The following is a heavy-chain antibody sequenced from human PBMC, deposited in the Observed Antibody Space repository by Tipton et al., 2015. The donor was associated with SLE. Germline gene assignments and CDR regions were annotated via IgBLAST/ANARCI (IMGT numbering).Heavy chain of an antibody. CDR2: IYTSGST. D-gene: IGHD2-15*01. V-gene: IGHV4-4*07. Sequence: LRLSCTVSGGSISNYYWSWIRQPAGKGLEWIGRIYTSGSTNYNPSLKSRVTISVDTSKNQFSLKLRSVTAADTAVYYCAGARQGYCSGGTCYVLDYWGQGTQVTVSS. CDR3: AGARQGYCSGGTCYVLDY. J-gene: IGHJ4*02. CDR1: GGSISNYY.